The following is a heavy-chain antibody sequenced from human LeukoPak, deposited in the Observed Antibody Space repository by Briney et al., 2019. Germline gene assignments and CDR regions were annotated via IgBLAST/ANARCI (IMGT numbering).Heavy chain of an antibody. CDR3: AREAREMATIDHYYYYYGMDV. CDR1: GFSFSTSA. D-gene: IGHD5-12*01. V-gene: IGHV3-64*01. Sequence: GGSLRLACAASGFSFSTSAMHWVRQAPGKGLEYVSVISSNGGSTNYANSVKGRFIISRDNSKNTLFLQMGSLRAEDMAVYYCAREAREMATIDHYYYYYGMDVWGQGTTVTVSS. J-gene: IGHJ6*02. CDR2: ISSNGGST.